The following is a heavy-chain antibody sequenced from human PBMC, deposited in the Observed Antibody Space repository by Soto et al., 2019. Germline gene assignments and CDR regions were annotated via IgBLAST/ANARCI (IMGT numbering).Heavy chain of an antibody. CDR1: GFMFSAYA. CDR2: MSGTSADT. CDR3: AREDGGGPFDY. V-gene: IGHV3-23*01. D-gene: IGHD2-15*01. J-gene: IGHJ4*02. Sequence: DVHLLESGGGLVQPGGSLRLSCAASGFMFSAYAMHWVRQAPGQGVEWVSSMSGTSADTYYADTVKGRFSVSRDSPKDTLYLQLNSLRGEDTALYFCAREDGGGPFDYWGQGTLVIVSS.